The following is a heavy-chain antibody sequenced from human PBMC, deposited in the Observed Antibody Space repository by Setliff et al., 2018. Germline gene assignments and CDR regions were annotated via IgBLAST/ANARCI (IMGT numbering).Heavy chain of an antibody. Sequence: LSCAASGFTFSDYSMNWVRQAPGKRLEWVSGVSGGGTVKHYAESVKGRFTISRDNSKNTLYLDMKRLRVEDTAIYSCAKVQRRGWYSYFEDAFDIWGQGTVVTVSS. D-gene: IGHD1-26*01. CDR1: GFTFSDYS. V-gene: IGHV3-23*01. CDR2: VSGGGTVK. J-gene: IGHJ3*02. CDR3: AKVQRRGWYSYFEDAFDI.